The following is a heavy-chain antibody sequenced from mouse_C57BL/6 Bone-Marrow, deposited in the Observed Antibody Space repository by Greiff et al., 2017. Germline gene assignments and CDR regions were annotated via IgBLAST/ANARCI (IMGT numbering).Heavy chain of an antibody. CDR3: GRRNWARDY. D-gene: IGHD4-1*01. Sequence: EVKLVESGGDLVKPGGSLKLSCAASGFTFSSYGMSWVRQTPDKRLEWVATISSGGSYTYYPDSVKGRFTISRDNAKNTLYLQMSSLKSEDTAMYYCGRRNWARDYWGQGTSVTVSS. J-gene: IGHJ4*01. V-gene: IGHV5-6*02. CDR2: ISSGGSYT. CDR1: GFTFSSYG.